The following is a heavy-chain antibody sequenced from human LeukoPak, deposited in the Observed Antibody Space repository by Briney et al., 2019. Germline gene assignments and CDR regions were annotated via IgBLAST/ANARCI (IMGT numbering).Heavy chain of an antibody. D-gene: IGHD5-18*01. J-gene: IGHJ4*02. CDR1: GGSISSYY. V-gene: IGHV4-39*07. Sequence: SETLSLTCTVSGGSISSYYWSWIRQPPGKGLEWIGSINYSGSTYYNPSLKSRVTISVDTSKNLFSLNLSSVTAADTAVYYCARDRMGTAMDPIDYWGQGTLVTVSS. CDR2: INYSGST. CDR3: ARDRMGTAMDPIDY.